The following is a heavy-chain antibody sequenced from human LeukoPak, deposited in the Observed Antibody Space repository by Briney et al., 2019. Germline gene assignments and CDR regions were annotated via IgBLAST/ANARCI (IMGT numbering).Heavy chain of an antibody. CDR3: ARDPGNSYGPYYYYYYGMDV. Sequence: GASVKVSCKASGYTFTSYGISWVRQAPGQGLEWMGWISAYNGNTNYAQKLQGRGTMTTDTSTSTAYMELRSLRSDDTAVYYCARDPGNSYGPYYYYYYGMDVWGQGTTVTVSS. V-gene: IGHV1-18*01. CDR2: ISAYNGNT. CDR1: GYTFTSYG. J-gene: IGHJ6*02. D-gene: IGHD5-18*01.